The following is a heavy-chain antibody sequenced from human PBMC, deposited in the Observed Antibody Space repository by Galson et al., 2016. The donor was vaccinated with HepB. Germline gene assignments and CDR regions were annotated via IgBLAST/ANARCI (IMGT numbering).Heavy chain of an antibody. CDR1: GDSVSSINAA. Sequence: CAISGDSVSSINAAWNWIRQSPSRGLEWLGRTYYRSKWYYDYAVSVKSRMTINPDTSKNQLSLHLKYVTPEDTAVYYCARDRASWDAQNTGNYDYWGQGTLVTVSS. D-gene: IGHD2/OR15-2a*01. J-gene: IGHJ4*02. CDR2: TYYRSKWYY. CDR3: ARDRASWDAQNTGNYDY. V-gene: IGHV6-1*01.